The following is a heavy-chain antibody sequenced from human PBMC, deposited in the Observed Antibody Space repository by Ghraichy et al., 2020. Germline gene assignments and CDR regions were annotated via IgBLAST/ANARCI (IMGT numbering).Heavy chain of an antibody. D-gene: IGHD5-24*01. CDR1: GFTLNTYA. CDR2: ISGSGVRT. CDR3: ARDGYNDIPFDS. J-gene: IGHJ4*02. Sequence: LSLTCAASGFTLNTYAMGWVRQAPGKGLEWVSTISGSGVRTYYAVSVEGRFTVSRDDSENTLYLQMSGLRAEDTALYYCARDGYNDIPFDSWGQGTLVIVSS. V-gene: IGHV3-23*01.